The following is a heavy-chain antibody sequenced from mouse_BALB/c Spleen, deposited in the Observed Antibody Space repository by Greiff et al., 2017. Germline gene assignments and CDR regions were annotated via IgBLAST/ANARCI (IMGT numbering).Heavy chain of an antibody. CDR3: ARGGGYDYDGNWFAY. CDR1: GYTFTSYT. Sequence: QVQLKQSAAELARPGASVKMSCKASGYTFTSYTMHWVKQRPGQGLEWIGYINPSSGYTEYNQKFKDKTTLTADKSSSTAYMQLSSLTSEDSAVYYCARGGGYDYDGNWFAYWGQGTLVTVSA. J-gene: IGHJ3*01. D-gene: IGHD2-4*01. V-gene: IGHV1-4*02. CDR2: INPSSGYT.